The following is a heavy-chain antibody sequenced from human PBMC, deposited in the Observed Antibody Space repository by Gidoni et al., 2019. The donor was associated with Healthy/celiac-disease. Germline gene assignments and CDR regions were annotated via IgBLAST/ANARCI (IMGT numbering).Heavy chain of an antibody. V-gene: IGHV3-23*01. CDR2: ISGSGGST. J-gene: IGHJ4*02. CDR3: AKSEGYGDYGSYFDY. Sequence: EVQLLESGGGLVQPGGSLRLSCAASGFTFSSYAMGWVRQAPGKGLEWVSAISGSGGSTYYADSVKGRFTISRDNSKNTLYLQMNSLRAEDTAVYYCAKSEGYGDYGSYFDYWGQGTLVTVSS. D-gene: IGHD4-17*01. CDR1: GFTFSSYA.